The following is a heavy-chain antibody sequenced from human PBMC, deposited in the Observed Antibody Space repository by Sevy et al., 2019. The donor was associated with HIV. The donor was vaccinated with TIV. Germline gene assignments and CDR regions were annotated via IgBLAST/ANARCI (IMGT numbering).Heavy chain of an antibody. V-gene: IGHV3-21*01. CDR2: ISSSSSYI. CDR3: GRDREMGNYYDSSGSIDY. Sequence: GGSLRLSCAASGFTFSSYSMNWVRQAPGKGLEWVSSISSSSSYIYYADSVKGRFTISRDNSKNTLYVQMNSLRAEDTAVFYCGRDREMGNYYDSSGSIDYWGQGTLVTVSS. CDR1: GFTFSSYS. J-gene: IGHJ4*02. D-gene: IGHD3-22*01.